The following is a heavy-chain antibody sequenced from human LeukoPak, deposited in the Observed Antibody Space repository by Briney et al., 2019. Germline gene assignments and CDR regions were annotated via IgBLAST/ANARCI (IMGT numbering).Heavy chain of an antibody. J-gene: IGHJ5*02. V-gene: IGHV1-69*01. D-gene: IGHD6-13*01. CDR1: GGTFSNVA. CDR3: ARVSSSQLNWFDP. Sequence: GASVKVSCKASGGTFSNVAISWVRQAPGHGLEWMGGIITHFGTPIYAQNFLGRVIITAAESTSTAYMELSSLRSEDTAVYYCARVSSSQLNWFDPWGQGTLVTVSS. CDR2: IITHFGTP.